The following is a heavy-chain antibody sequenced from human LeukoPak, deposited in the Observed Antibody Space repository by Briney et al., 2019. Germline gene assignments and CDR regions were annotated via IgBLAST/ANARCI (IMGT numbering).Heavy chain of an antibody. CDR2: IYHSGST. CDR3: ATPHGYSYGLDY. J-gene: IGHJ4*02. D-gene: IGHD5-18*01. Sequence: PSETLSLTCAVSGYSISSGYYWGWIRQPPGKGLEWIGSIYHSGSTYYNPSLKSRVTISVDTSKNQFSLKLSSVTAADTAVYYCATPHGYSYGLDYWDQGTLVTVSS. V-gene: IGHV4-38-2*01. CDR1: GYSISSGYY.